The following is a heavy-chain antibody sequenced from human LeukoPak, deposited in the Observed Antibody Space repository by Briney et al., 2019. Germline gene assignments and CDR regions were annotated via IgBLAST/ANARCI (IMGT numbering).Heavy chain of an antibody. V-gene: IGHV3-23*01. CDR1: GFTISGYD. CDR2: ISRSGGDT. D-gene: IGHD2/OR15-2a*01. CDR3: TRDPHALDF. Sequence: GGSLRLSCAASGFTISGYDMGWVRQAPGKGLEWVSTISRSGGDTYYADSVRGRFTISRDNSKNMLYLQMNNLRVEDTAVYYCTRDPHALDFWGQGTLVTVSS. J-gene: IGHJ4*02.